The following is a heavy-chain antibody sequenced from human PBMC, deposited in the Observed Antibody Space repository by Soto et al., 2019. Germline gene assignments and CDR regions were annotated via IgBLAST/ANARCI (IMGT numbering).Heavy chain of an antibody. CDR3: ARDRRGGAAGGWFDP. CDR1: GXPISSGGYS. D-gene: IGHD6-13*01. V-gene: IGHV4-30-2*01. CDR2: IYHSGST. J-gene: IGHJ5*02. Sequence: LSLTFAVSGXPISSGGYSWSWIRQPPGKGLEWIGYIYHSGSTYYNPSLKSRVTISVDRSKNQFSLKLSSVTAADTAVYYCARDRRGGAAGGWFDPWGQGTLVTVSS.